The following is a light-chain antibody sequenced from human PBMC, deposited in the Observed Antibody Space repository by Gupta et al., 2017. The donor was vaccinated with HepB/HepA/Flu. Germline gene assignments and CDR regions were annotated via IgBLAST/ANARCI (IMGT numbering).Light chain of an antibody. Sequence: QSVLPQPPSVSGAPGQRVTISCTGSSSNIGAGYDVHWYQQLPGTAPKLLMYGNSNRPSGVPDRFSGSKSGTSASLAITGLQAEDEADYYCQSYDSSLSGSGVFGTGTKVTVL. CDR2: GNS. J-gene: IGLJ1*01. CDR3: QSYDSSLSGSGV. V-gene: IGLV1-40*01. CDR1: SSNIGAGYD.